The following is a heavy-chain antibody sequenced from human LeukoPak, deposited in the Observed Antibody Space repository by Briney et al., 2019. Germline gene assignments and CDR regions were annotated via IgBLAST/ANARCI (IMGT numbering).Heavy chain of an antibody. J-gene: IGHJ4*02. CDR2: IWYDGSNK. V-gene: IGHV3-33*01. Sequence: GGSLRLSCAASGFTFSSYGMHWVRQAPGKGLEWVAVIWYDGSNKYYADSVKGRFTISRDNSKNTLYLQMNSLRAEDTAVYYCAIDSEWEQQIDYWGQGTLVTVSS. CDR1: GFTFSSYG. CDR3: AIDSEWEQQIDY. D-gene: IGHD1-26*01.